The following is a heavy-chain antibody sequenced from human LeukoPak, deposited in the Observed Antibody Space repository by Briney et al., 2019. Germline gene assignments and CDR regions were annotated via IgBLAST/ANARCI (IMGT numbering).Heavy chain of an antibody. V-gene: IGHV3-64*01. CDR2: ISSNGDSI. D-gene: IGHD4-23*01. CDR3: ASSYGSNKKPFDY. CDR1: GVTFSSYG. Sequence: GGSLRLSCAASGVTFSSYGMHWVRQAPGKGPEYVSAISSNGDSIYYANSVRGRFTISRDNSKNTLYLQMGSLRAEDTAVYYCASSYGSNKKPFDYWGQGTLVTVSS. J-gene: IGHJ4*02.